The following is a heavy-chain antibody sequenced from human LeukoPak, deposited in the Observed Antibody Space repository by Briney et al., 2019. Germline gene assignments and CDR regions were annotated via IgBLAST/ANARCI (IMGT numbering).Heavy chain of an antibody. V-gene: IGHV4-34*01. D-gene: IGHD5/OR15-5a*01. Sequence: SETLSLTCAVYGGSFSGYYWSWIRQPPGKGLEWIGEINHSGSTNYNPSLKSRVTISVDTSKNQFSLKLSSVTAADTAVYYCAKAPGMSRYYYMDVWGKGTTVTVSS. CDR3: AKAPGMSRYYYMDV. CDR1: GGSFSGYY. J-gene: IGHJ6*03. CDR2: INHSGST.